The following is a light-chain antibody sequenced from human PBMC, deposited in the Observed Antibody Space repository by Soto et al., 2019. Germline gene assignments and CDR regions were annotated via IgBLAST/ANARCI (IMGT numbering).Light chain of an antibody. V-gene: IGLV2-14*03. Sequence: QSALTQPASVSGSPGQSITISCTGTSSDVGAYNYVSWYQHHPGKAPKLMICDVSNRPSGVSNRFSGSKSGNTASLTISGLQAEDEADYYCSSYTTSRTRIFGGGTKVTVL. CDR1: SSDVGAYNY. J-gene: IGLJ2*01. CDR3: SSYTTSRTRI. CDR2: DVS.